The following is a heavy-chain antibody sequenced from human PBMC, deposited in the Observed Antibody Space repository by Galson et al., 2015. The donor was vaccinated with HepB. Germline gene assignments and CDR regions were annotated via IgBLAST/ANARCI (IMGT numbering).Heavy chain of an antibody. D-gene: IGHD6-19*01. Sequence: SLRLSCAASGFTFSRYAMHWVRQAPGKGLEYVSAISNNGGSTYSADSVKGRFTISRDNSKNTLYLQMSSLRTEDTAVYYCVKGSSAWFEAYFDYWGQRTLVTVSS. J-gene: IGHJ4*02. CDR1: GFTFSRYA. V-gene: IGHV3-64D*06. CDR2: ISNNGGST. CDR3: VKGSSAWFEAYFDY.